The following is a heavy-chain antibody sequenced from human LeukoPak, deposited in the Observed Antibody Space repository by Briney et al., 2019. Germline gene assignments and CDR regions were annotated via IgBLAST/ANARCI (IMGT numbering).Heavy chain of an antibody. CDR1: GYTFTSYD. CDR2: MNPNSGNT. D-gene: IGHD6-13*01. J-gene: IGHJ6*03. V-gene: IGHV1-8*03. Sequence: ASVKVSCKASGYTFTSYDINWVRQATGQGLEWMGWMNPNSGNTGYAQKFQGRVTITRNTSISTAYMELSSLRSKDTAVYYCARGSSSSSNYYYYMDVWGKGTTVTVSS. CDR3: ARGSSSSSNYYYYMDV.